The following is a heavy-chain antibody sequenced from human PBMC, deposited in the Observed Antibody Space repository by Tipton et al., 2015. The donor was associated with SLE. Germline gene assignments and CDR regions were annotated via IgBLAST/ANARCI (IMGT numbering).Heavy chain of an antibody. V-gene: IGHV4-59*01. Sequence: TLSLTCTVSGGSISRYYWSWIRQSPEKGLEWIGYIYYSGSTKYNPSLESRVTISVDTSKNQFSLKPSSVTVADTAVYYCVRVEGAYDQYYFDSWGQGTLVTVSS. D-gene: IGHD5-12*01. CDR2: IYYSGST. CDR1: GGSISRYY. CDR3: VRVEGAYDQYYFDS. J-gene: IGHJ4*02.